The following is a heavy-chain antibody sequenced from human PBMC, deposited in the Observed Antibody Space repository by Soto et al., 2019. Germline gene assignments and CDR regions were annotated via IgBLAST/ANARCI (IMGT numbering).Heavy chain of an antibody. D-gene: IGHD2-21*02. CDR3: ASAVVVPADYYY. Sequence: QVQLVQSGAEEKKPGASVKVSCKASGYTFSGYAMHWVRQAPGQRLEWMGWINAGNGNTKYSQNFQGRVTITRDTSASTAYIELSSLRAEDTAVYYSASAVVVPADYYYCGQGTRVTVSS. J-gene: IGHJ4*02. CDR2: INAGNGNT. CDR1: GYTFSGYA. V-gene: IGHV1-3*05.